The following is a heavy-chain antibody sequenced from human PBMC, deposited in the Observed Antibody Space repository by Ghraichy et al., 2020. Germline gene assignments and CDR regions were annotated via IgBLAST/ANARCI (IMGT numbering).Heavy chain of an antibody. CDR2: INHSGST. J-gene: IGHJ6*02. CDR3: ARIAARTGMDV. Sequence: SETLSLTCAVYGGSFSGYYWSWIRQPPGKGLEWIGEINHSGSTNYNPSLKSRVTISVDTSKNQFSLKLSSVTAADTAVYYCARIAARTGMDVWGQGTTVTVSS. CDR1: GGSFSGYY. D-gene: IGHD6-6*01. V-gene: IGHV4-34*01.